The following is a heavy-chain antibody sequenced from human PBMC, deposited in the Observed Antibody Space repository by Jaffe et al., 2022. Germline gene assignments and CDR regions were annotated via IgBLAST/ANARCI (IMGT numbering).Heavy chain of an antibody. V-gene: IGHV4-4*02. CDR1: GGSISSSNW. Sequence: QVQLQESGPGLVKPSGTLSLTCAVSGGSISSSNWWSWVRQPPGKGLEWIGEIYHSGSTNYNPSLKSRVTISVDKSKNQFSLKLSSVTAADTAVYYCASGESAAAAQREHDAFDIWGQGTMVTVSS. J-gene: IGHJ3*02. CDR2: IYHSGST. D-gene: IGHD6-13*01. CDR3: ASGESAAAAQREHDAFDI.